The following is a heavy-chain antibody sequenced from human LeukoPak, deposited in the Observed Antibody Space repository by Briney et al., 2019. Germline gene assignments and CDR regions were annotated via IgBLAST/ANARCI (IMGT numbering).Heavy chain of an antibody. CDR1: GGTFSSYA. Sequence: SVKVSCKASGGTFSSYAISWVRQAPGQGLEWMGGIIPIFGTANYAQKFQGRVTITADESTSTAYMELSSLRSEDTAVYYCAREAERGLYYFDYWGQGTLVTVSS. CDR3: AREAERGLYYFDY. D-gene: IGHD1-1*01. CDR2: IIPIFGTA. V-gene: IGHV1-69*01. J-gene: IGHJ4*02.